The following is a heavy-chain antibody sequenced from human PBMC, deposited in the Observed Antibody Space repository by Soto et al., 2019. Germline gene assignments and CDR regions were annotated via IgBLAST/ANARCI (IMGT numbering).Heavy chain of an antibody. J-gene: IGHJ2*01. CDR2: TYYSGST. CDR3: ASPGDILTGYYIGSYFDL. D-gene: IGHD3-9*01. V-gene: IGHV4-39*01. Sequence: PSETLSLTCTVSGGSISSSSYYWGWIRQPPGKGLEWIGSTYYSGSTYYNPSLKSRVTISVDTSKNQFSLKLSSVTAADTAVYYCASPGDILTGYYIGSYFDLWGRGPLVPVSS. CDR1: GGSISSSSYY.